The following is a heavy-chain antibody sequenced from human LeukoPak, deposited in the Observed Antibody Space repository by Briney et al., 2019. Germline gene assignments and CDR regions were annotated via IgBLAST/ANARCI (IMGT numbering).Heavy chain of an antibody. J-gene: IGHJ4*02. V-gene: IGHV3-23*01. CDR2: ISGSGSST. D-gene: IGHD3-22*01. Sequence: PGGSLRLSCAASGFTFSSYAMSWVRQAPGKGLEWVSAISGSGSSTYYADSVKGRFTISRDNSKNTLYLQMNSLRAEDTAVYYCAKAMDSSGYYYFDYWGQGTLVTVSS. CDR3: AKAMDSSGYYYFDY. CDR1: GFTFSSYA.